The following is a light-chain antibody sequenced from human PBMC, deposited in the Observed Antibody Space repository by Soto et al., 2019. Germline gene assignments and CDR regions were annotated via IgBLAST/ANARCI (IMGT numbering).Light chain of an antibody. CDR1: QSIGNW. Sequence: DIQMTQSPSTLSASVGDRVTITCRASQSIGNWLAWYQQKLGKAPKLLIYKASNLETGVPSRFSGSGSGTEFTLTISCLQPDDFAIYYCQQYDDYPRTFGQGTEVEIK. V-gene: IGKV1-5*03. CDR2: KAS. J-gene: IGKJ1*01. CDR3: QQYDDYPRT.